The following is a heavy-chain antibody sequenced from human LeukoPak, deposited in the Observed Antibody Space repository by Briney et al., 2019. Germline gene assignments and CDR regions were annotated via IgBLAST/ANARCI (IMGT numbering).Heavy chain of an antibody. Sequence: SETLSLTCTVSGYSISSGYYWGWIRQPPGKGLEWIGSIYHSGSTNYNPSLNSRLTISLDKSKNQFSLNVSSVTAADTAVYYCARDPGTIPPYYFDYWGQGILVTVSS. J-gene: IGHJ4*02. CDR2: IYHSGST. CDR3: ARDPGTIPPYYFDY. V-gene: IGHV4-38-2*02. CDR1: GYSISSGYY. D-gene: IGHD3-10*01.